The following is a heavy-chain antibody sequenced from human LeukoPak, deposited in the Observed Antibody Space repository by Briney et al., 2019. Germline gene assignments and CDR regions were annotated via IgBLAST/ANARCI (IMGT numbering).Heavy chain of an antibody. V-gene: IGHV3-66*01. D-gene: IGHD1-26*01. Sequence: GGSLRLSCAASGFTVSSNYMSRVRQAPGKGLEWVSVIYSGGSTYYADSVKGRFTISRDNSKNTVYLQMNSLRAEDTAVYYCARSLGGSSDYWGQGTLVTVSS. CDR1: GFTVSSNY. CDR2: IYSGGST. CDR3: ARSLGGSSDY. J-gene: IGHJ4*02.